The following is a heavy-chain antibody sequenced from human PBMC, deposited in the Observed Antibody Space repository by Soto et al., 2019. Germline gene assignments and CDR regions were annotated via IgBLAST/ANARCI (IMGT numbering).Heavy chain of an antibody. CDR3: SWFIMVGGWSDPNSYHGMDV. CDR1: GYTFSNYG. V-gene: IGHV1-18*01. D-gene: IGHD6-19*01. Sequence: QVQLVQSGAEVKKPGASVTVSCKTSGYTFSNYGINWVRQAPGQGLEWMGWISGYNGNTNYAQTVQARVTMTTDTATGTVYIKLRSLKSDDTAIYYCSWFIMVGGWSDPNSYHGMDVWDQGTTVTVSS. CDR2: ISGYNGNT. J-gene: IGHJ6*02.